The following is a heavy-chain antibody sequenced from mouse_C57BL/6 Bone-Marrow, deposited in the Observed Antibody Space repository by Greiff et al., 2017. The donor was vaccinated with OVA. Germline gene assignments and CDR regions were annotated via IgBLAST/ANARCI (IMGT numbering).Heavy chain of an antibody. D-gene: IGHD1-1*01. J-gene: IGHJ4*01. CDR1: GYTFTSYW. V-gene: IGHV1-69*01. CDR2: IDPSDSYT. CDR3: AIPRSYDYAMDY. Sequence: VQLQQPGAELVMPGASVKLSCKASGYTFTSYWMHWVKQRPGQGLEWIGEIDPSDSYTNYNQKFKGKSTLTVDKSSSTAYMQLRSLTSEDSAVDYCAIPRSYDYAMDYWGQGTSVTVSS.